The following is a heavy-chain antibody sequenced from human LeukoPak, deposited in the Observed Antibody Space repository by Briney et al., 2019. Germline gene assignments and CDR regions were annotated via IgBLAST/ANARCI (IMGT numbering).Heavy chain of an antibody. CDR2: IDDDGAGT. J-gene: IGHJ4*02. D-gene: IGHD3-22*01. CDR1: GFPFSGYW. Sequence: GGSLRLSCAASGFPFSGYWMHWVRQAPGKGPVWVSRIDDDGAGTTYADSVKGRFTISRDNAKNTLYLQMNCLRVEDTAVYYCAASSGYYYPRFDYWGQGTLVTVSS. V-gene: IGHV3-74*01. CDR3: AASSGYYYPRFDY.